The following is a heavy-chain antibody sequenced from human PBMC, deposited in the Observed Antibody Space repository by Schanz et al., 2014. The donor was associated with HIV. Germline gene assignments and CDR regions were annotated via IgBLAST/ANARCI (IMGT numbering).Heavy chain of an antibody. CDR3: AREGESSGRAGLFDL. J-gene: IGHJ3*01. Sequence: QLLESGGGLVQPGGSLRLSCTASGISVTGDWMSWVRQAPGRGLEWVANMKYDGSQKFYADSVKGRFAISREDSKNTVHLQMDSLRPEDTAVYYCAREGESSGRAGLFDLWGQGAMVTVSS. CDR2: MKYDGSQK. V-gene: IGHV3-7*01. CDR1: GISVTGDW. D-gene: IGHD6-19*01.